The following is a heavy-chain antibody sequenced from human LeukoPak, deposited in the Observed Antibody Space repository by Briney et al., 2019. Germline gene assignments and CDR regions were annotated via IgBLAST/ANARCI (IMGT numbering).Heavy chain of an antibody. Sequence: GGSLRLSCAVSGFTFSRFSMSWVRQAPGKGLEWLSFISNSSNVIYYADSVKGRFTISRDNSKNTLYLQMNSLRAEDTAVYYCAKDDYGGNYFDYWGQGTLVTVSS. CDR1: GFTFSRFS. CDR2: ISNSSNVI. D-gene: IGHD4-23*01. CDR3: AKDDYGGNYFDY. V-gene: IGHV3-48*01. J-gene: IGHJ4*02.